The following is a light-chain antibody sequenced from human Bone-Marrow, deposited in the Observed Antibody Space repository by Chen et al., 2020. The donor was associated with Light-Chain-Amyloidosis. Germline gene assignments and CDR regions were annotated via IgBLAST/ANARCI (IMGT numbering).Light chain of an antibody. J-gene: IGKJ3*01. CDR1: QSVSSTF. CDR2: GAS. Sequence: EIVLTQSPGTLSLSPGERATLSCRTSQSVSSTFLAWYQQKPDQAPRLLIYGASTRAPGIPDRFSGTGSATDFTLPISRVEPEDFAIYYCQHYGSSLFTFGPGTKVDIE. CDR3: QHYGSSLFT. V-gene: IGKV3-20*01.